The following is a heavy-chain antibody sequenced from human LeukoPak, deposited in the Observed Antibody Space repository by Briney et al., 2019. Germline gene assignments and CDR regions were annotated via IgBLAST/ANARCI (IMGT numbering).Heavy chain of an antibody. D-gene: IGHD3-10*01. J-gene: IGHJ6*03. CDR2: IFTTGST. V-gene: IGHV4-4*07. Sequence: SETLSLTCTVSGGSIGNFYWNWLRQPAGKGLEWIGRIFTTGSTNYNPSLKSRVTMSVDTSKNQLSLRLSSVTAADTAVYYCARARYGSGSYHYMDVWGKGTTVTISS. CDR3: ARARYGSGSYHYMDV. CDR1: GGSIGNFY.